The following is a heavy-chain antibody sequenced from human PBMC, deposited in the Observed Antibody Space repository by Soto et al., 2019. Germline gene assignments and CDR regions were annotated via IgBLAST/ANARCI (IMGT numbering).Heavy chain of an antibody. CDR1: GYTFTSSY. CDR2: INPNGGST. D-gene: IGHD3-10*01. J-gene: IGHJ4*02. V-gene: IGHV1-46*03. CDR3: ARSLMEGDY. Sequence: QVQLIQSGAEVKKPGASVKVSCKASGYTFTSSYIRWVRQAPGQGLEWMAIINPNGGSTNYAQKFQGRVTMTRDTSTSTVYMELSSLTSEDTAVYYCARSLMEGDYWGQGTLVTVSS.